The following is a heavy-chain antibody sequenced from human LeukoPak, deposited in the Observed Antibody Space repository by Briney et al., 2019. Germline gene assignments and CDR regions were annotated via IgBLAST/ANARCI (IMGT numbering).Heavy chain of an antibody. CDR1: GYTFSSYD. CDR3: ARLKRIMEPGTVGLDS. V-gene: IGHV1-8*01. CDR2: MNPNSGHA. D-gene: IGHD2-8*01. Sequence: ASVKVSCKASGYTFSSYDINWVRQAAGQGLEWMGWMNPNSGHAGYTQKFQGRVTMTSENAISTVYMEISRLRSDDAAVYYCARLKRIMEPGTVGLDSWGQGTLVTVSS. J-gene: IGHJ4*02.